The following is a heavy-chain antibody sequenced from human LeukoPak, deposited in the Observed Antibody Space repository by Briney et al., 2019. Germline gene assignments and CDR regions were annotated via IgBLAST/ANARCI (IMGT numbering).Heavy chain of an antibody. J-gene: IGHJ4*02. D-gene: IGHD1-26*01. CDR2: ISYDGSNK. V-gene: IGHV3-30*18. CDR1: GFTFSSYG. CDR3: AKDNFLRVGATFDY. Sequence: GGSLRLSCAASGFTFSSYGVHWVRQAPGKGLEGVAVISYDGSNKYYADSVKGRFTISRDNSKNTLYLQMNSLRAEDTAVYYCAKDNFLRVGATFDYWGQGTLVTVSS.